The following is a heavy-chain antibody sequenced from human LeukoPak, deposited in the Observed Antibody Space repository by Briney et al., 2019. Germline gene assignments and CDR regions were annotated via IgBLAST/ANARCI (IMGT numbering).Heavy chain of an antibody. V-gene: IGHV1-69*05. Sequence: ASVKVSCKASGGTLSSYAISWVRQAPGQGLEWMGRIIPIFGTANYAQKFQGRVTITTDESTSTAYMELSSLRSEDTAVYYCARDRANLHWFDPWGQGTLVTVSS. J-gene: IGHJ5*02. CDR1: GGTLSSYA. CDR2: IIPIFGTA. D-gene: IGHD4/OR15-4a*01. CDR3: ARDRANLHWFDP.